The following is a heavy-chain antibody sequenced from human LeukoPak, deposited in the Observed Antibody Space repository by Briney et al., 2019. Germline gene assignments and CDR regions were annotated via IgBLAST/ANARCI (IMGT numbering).Heavy chain of an antibody. Sequence: PGGSLRLSCAASGFTFSSYSMNWVRQAPGKGLEWVSYISSSSSTIYYADSVKGRFTISRDNAKNSLYLQMNSLRAEDTAVYYCARDSGKGYSSSSDFDYWGQGTLVTVSS. V-gene: IGHV3-48*01. J-gene: IGHJ4*02. CDR2: ISSSSSTI. CDR3: ARDSGKGYSSSSDFDY. D-gene: IGHD6-6*01. CDR1: GFTFSSYS.